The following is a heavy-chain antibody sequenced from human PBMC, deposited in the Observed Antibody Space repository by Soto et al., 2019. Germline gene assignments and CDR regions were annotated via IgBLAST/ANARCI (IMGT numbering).Heavy chain of an antibody. Sequence: QVQLQESGPGLVKPSQTLSLTCTVSGGSVSGGVYYWNWIRQHPEKGLEWIGYIYYGGSTYYNPSLRSRVTISADTSKNQFSLKLSSVTVADTAVYYCARSSVAGAGYFQHWGQGTQVIVSS. CDR3: ARSSVAGAGYFQH. CDR1: GGSVSGGVYY. V-gene: IGHV4-31*03. D-gene: IGHD6-19*01. CDR2: IYYGGST. J-gene: IGHJ1*01.